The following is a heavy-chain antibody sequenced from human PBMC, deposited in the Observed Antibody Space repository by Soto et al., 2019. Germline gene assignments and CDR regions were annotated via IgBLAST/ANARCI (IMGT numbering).Heavy chain of an antibody. J-gene: IGHJ6*03. D-gene: IGHD1-1*01. CDR1: GDSVSSNSAA. CDR2: TYYKSKWYY. V-gene: IGHV6-1*01. Sequence: QTLSLTCAISGDSVSSNSAAWNWIRQSPSRGLEWLGRTYYKSKWYYTYAASVKSRITVSPDTSKNQFSLQLTSVTPEDTAVYYCARGSWDDVSGHYYMDVWDKGTTVTVSS. CDR3: ARGSWDDVSGHYYMDV.